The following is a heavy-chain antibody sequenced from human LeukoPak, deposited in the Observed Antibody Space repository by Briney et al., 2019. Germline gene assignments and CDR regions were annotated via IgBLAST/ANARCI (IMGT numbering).Heavy chain of an antibody. CDR3: ARAAFLPFTGETDGMDV. CDR2: IYYSGST. D-gene: IGHD2-21*01. V-gene: IGHV4-30-4*01. CDR1: GGSISSGDYY. J-gene: IGHJ6*02. Sequence: PSQTLSLTCTVSGGSISSGDYYWSWIRQPPGKGLEWIGYIYYSGSTYYNPSLKSRVTISVDTSKNQFSLKLSSVTAADTAVYYCARAAFLPFTGETDGMDVWGQGTTVTVSS.